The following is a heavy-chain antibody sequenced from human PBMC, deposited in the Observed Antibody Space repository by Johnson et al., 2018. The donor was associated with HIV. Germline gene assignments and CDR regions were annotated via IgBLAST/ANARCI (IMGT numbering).Heavy chain of an antibody. V-gene: IGHV3-66*01. CDR3: AKDDSPSGAFDI. D-gene: IGHD3-10*01. CDR1: GFTMSSNY. J-gene: IGHJ3*02. Sequence: VQLVESGGGLVQPGGSLRLSCAASGFTMSSNYMSWVRQAPGKGLEWVSVISSGGSTYYADSVKGRFTISRDNSKNTLYVQMNSLRVEDTAVYYCAKDDSPSGAFDIWGQGTMVIVSS. CDR2: ISSGGST.